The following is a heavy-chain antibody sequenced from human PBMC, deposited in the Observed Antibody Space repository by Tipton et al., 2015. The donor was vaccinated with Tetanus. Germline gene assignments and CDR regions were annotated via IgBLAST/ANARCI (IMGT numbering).Heavy chain of an antibody. J-gene: IGHJ4*02. V-gene: IGHV4-39*01. CDR3: ARHNSGYFTFFDY. Sequence: GLVKPSGTLSLTCTVSGVSIADNSNYWGWIRQPPGKGLEWIGSIYFSGDTYSNPSLKSRVTMSVDTPRNQFSLRLGSVTAADTAVYYCARHNSGYFTFFDYWGQGTLVTVSS. D-gene: IGHD3-3*01. CDR1: GVSIADNSNY. CDR2: IYFSGDT.